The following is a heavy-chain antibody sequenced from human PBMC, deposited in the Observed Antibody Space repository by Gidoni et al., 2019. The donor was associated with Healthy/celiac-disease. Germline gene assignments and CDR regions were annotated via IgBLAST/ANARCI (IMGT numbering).Heavy chain of an antibody. D-gene: IGHD3-22*01. CDR3: ARGSLDLDDYDSSGYFDY. Sequence: EVQLVASAGGLVQPGGSLRLSCAASAFTFLSYRLNWVRQAPGKGREWVSYISSSSSTRDYADYGKGGCTIARDNAKNSLYLQMNSLRDEDTDVYDGARGSLDLDDYDSSGYFDYWGQGTLVTVSS. J-gene: IGHJ4*02. CDR1: AFTFLSYR. CDR2: ISSSSSTR. V-gene: IGHV3-48*02.